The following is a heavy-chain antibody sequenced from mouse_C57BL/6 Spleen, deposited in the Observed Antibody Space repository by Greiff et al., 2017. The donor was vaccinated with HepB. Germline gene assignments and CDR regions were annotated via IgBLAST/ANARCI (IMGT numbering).Heavy chain of an antibody. D-gene: IGHD4-1*01. CDR1: GFTFSDYG. Sequence: EVQLVESGGGLVKPGGSLKLSCAASGFTFSDYGMHWVRQAPGKGLEWVAYISSGNSTIYYADTVKGRFTISRDNSKNTLFLQMTSLRAEDTAMYYCARLAGFYAMDYWGQGTSVTVSS. CDR3: ARLAGFYAMDY. CDR2: ISSGNSTI. J-gene: IGHJ4*01. V-gene: IGHV5-17*01.